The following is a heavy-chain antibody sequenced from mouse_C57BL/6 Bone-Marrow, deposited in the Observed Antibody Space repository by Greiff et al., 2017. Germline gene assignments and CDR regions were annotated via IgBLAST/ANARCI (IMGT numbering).Heavy chain of an antibody. J-gene: IGHJ2*01. Sequence: EVQLQESGPGLVKPSQTVFLTCTVTGISITTGNYRWSWIRQFPGNKLEWIGYIYYSGTITYNPSLTSRTTITRDTPKNLFFLEMNSLPAEDTATYYGARDGGYYGHFDYWGQGTTLTVSS. CDR1: GISITTGNYR. V-gene: IGHV3-5*01. CDR3: ARDGGYYGHFDY. D-gene: IGHD1-1*01. CDR2: IYYSGTI.